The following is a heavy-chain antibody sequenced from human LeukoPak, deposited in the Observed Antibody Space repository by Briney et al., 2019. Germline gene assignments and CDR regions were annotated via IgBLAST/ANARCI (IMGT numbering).Heavy chain of an antibody. V-gene: IGHV3-23*01. Sequence: GGSLRLSCAASGFTFSSYAMSWVRQAPGKGLEWVSAISGSGDSTYYADSVKGRFTISRDNSKNTLYLQMNSLRAEDTAVYYCAKGLGFLEWLLYYFDYWGQGTLVTVSS. CDR1: GFTFSSYA. CDR2: ISGSGDST. D-gene: IGHD3-3*01. CDR3: AKGLGFLEWLLYYFDY. J-gene: IGHJ4*02.